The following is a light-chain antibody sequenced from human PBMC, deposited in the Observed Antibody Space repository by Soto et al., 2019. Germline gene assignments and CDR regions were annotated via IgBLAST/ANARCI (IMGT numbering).Light chain of an antibody. CDR2: DVS. Sequence: QSALTQPASVSGSPGQSITISCTGTINDIGGYNYVSWYQQSPGKVPKLLIYDVSNRPSGVSRRFSGSKSGNTASLTIAGLQADDEADYHCSSYTRSDTLIFGGGTKLTVL. V-gene: IGLV2-14*03. J-gene: IGLJ2*01. CDR3: SSYTRSDTLI. CDR1: INDIGGYNY.